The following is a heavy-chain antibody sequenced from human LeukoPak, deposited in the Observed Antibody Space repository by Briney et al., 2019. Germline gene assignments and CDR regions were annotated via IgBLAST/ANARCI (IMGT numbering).Heavy chain of an antibody. CDR1: GGSISSSSYY. CDR2: IYYSGST. Sequence: SETLSLTCTVSGGSISSSSYYWGWIRQPPGKGLEWIGSIYYSGSTYYNPSLKSRVTISVDTSKTQFSLKLSSVTAADTAVYYCARGRYDFWSGYPTNWFDPWGQGTLVTVSS. J-gene: IGHJ5*02. CDR3: ARGRYDFWSGYPTNWFDP. D-gene: IGHD3-3*01. V-gene: IGHV4-39*01.